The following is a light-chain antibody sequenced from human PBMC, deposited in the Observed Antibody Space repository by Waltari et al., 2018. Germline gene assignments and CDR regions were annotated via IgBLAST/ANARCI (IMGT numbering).Light chain of an antibody. J-gene: IGKJ1*01. Sequence: DIQMTQSPSTLSASVGDRVTVTCRASQTISSWLAWYQQKPGKAPKLLIYKASSLESGGPSRFSGSGSGTEFTLTISSLQPDDFAIYYCQQYNSYPRTFGQGTKVEI. CDR1: QTISSW. CDR3: QQYNSYPRT. CDR2: KAS. V-gene: IGKV1-5*03.